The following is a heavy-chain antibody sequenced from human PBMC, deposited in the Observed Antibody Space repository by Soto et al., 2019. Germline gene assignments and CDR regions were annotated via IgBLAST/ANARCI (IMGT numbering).Heavy chain of an antibody. V-gene: IGHV3-30*18. J-gene: IGHJ4*02. CDR1: GFTFSSSV. CDR3: AKEFHSWNYFDY. CDR2: ISYDGSNK. D-gene: IGHD1-20*01. Sequence: GGSLRLSWAASGFTFSSSVMHWVRQAPGKGLEWVAVISYDGSNKFYADSVKGRFTISRDNFRNTLYLQMNSLRAEDTAVYYCAKEFHSWNYFDYWGQGTLVTVSS.